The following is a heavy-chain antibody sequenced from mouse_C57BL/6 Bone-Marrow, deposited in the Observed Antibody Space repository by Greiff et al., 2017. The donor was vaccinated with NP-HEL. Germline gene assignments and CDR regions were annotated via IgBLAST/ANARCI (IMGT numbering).Heavy chain of an antibody. D-gene: IGHD3-2*02. CDR1: GFTFSSYA. Sequence: EVQGVESGGGLVKPGGSLKLSCAASGFTFSSYAMSWVRQTPEKRLEWVATISDGGSYTYYPDNVKGRFTISRDNAKSNLYLQMSHLKSEDTAMYYCARAVLRDYWGQGTTLTVSS. J-gene: IGHJ2*01. CDR2: ISDGGSYT. V-gene: IGHV5-4*01. CDR3: ARAVLRDY.